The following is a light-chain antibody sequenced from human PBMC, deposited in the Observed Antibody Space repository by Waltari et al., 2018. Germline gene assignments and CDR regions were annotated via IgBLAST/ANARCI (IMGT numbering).Light chain of an antibody. J-gene: IGKJ3*01. CDR1: QDIGND. CDR2: GAS. Sequence: DIQMTQSPSSLSASIGDRVTISCRASQDIGNDLGWFQQKPGEAPRRLIYGASMLETGVPSRFSGSGSGTDFTLTIGSLQPEDFATYYCLQHKHYPFTFGPGTKVDVK. CDR3: LQHKHYPFT. V-gene: IGKV1-17*01.